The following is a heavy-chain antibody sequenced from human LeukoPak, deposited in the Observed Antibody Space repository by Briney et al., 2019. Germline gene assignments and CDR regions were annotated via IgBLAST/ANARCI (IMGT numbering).Heavy chain of an antibody. CDR1: GGTFSSYA. CDR2: INPNSGGT. D-gene: IGHD2-15*01. J-gene: IGHJ4*02. Sequence: ASVKVSCKASGGTFSSYAISWVRQAPGQGLEWMGWINPNSGGTNYAQKFQGRVTMTRDTSISTAYMELSRLRSDDTAVYYCAASGGSQSFDYWGQGTLVTVSS. V-gene: IGHV1-2*02. CDR3: AASGGSQSFDY.